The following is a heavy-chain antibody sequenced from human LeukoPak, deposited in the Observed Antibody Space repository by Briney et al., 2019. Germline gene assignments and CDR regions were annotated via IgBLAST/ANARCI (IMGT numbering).Heavy chain of an antibody. J-gene: IGHJ4*02. V-gene: IGHV3-72*01. Sequence: GGSLRLSCAASGFTFSDHYMDWVRQAPGKGLEWVGRTGNKANSYTTEYAASVEGRFTISRDDSKNSLFLQMNSLKSEDTAVYYCARGNTSAWYPFDYWGQGTLVTVSS. CDR2: TGNKANSYTT. CDR1: GFTFSDHY. CDR3: ARGNTSAWYPFDY. D-gene: IGHD6-19*01.